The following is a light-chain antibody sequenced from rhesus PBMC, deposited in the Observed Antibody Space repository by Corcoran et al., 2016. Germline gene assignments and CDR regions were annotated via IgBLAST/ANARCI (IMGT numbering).Light chain of an antibody. CDR2: DTF. CDR3: QQYNNWPLT. Sequence: EIVLTQSPATLSLSPGERATLSCRASQSVSSNLAWYQQKPGKAPRLLSYDTFNRATGIPERFSGSGSGTDCTLTISSLEPEDVGIYYCQQYNNWPLTFGGGTKVDLK. J-gene: IGKJ4*01. V-gene: IGKV3-35*01. CDR1: QSVSSN.